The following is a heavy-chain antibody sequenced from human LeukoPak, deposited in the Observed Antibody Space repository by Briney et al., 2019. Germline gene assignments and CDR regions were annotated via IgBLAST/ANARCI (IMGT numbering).Heavy chain of an antibody. CDR3: GKCYSESYPYYFYC. CDR1: GFTIGGYS. Sequence: GGSLRLSCAASGFTIGGYSMHWVRKAPGKGLEWVSIISWDGGGTYYADSVKGRFTISGDNSKNSLYLQMKSLRAEDTALDYGGKCYSESYPYYFYCWGQRTLVSVSS. D-gene: IGHD1-26*01. J-gene: IGHJ4*02. CDR2: ISWDGGGT. V-gene: IGHV3-43*01.